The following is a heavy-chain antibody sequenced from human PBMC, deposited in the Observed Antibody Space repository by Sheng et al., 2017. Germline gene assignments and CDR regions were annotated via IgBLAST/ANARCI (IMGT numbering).Heavy chain of an antibody. Sequence: QVQLVESGGGVVQPGRSLRLSCAASGFTFNNHPMHWVRQAPGKGLECVGVISYDGSETYYADSVKGRFSISRDSSENTVFLQLSSLRPDDTAVYYCAREGIASDIPTPYFMDVWGQGTTVTVSS. CDR2: ISYDGSET. V-gene: IGHV3-30*04. CDR1: GFTFNNHP. CDR3: AREGIASDIPTPYFMDV. J-gene: IGHJ6*03. D-gene: IGHD6-13*01.